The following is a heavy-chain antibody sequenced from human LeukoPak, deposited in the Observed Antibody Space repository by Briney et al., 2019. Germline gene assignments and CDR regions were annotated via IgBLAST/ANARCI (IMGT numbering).Heavy chain of an antibody. Sequence: PGGSLRLSCAASGFIFSNYAMSWVRQAPGQGLERVSPIGGSGGSTYYADSVKGRFTISRDNSKNTLYLQMNSLRAEDTAVYYCARGQLWFDYWGQGTLVTVSS. CDR2: IGGSGGST. CDR3: ARGQLWFDY. CDR1: GFIFSNYA. D-gene: IGHD5-18*01. V-gene: IGHV3-23*01. J-gene: IGHJ5*01.